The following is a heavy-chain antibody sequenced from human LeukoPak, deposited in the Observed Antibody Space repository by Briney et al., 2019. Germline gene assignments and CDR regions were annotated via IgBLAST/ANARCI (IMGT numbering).Heavy chain of an antibody. V-gene: IGHV3-11*06. J-gene: IGHJ4*02. D-gene: IGHD5-18*01. CDR3: ARGDPIRGYSYGSTDY. CDR2: ISSSSSYI. CDR1: GFTFSDYY. Sequence: PGGSLRLSCAASGFTFSDYYMSWIRQAPGKGLEWVSSISSSSSYIYYADSVKGRFTISRDNSKNTLYLQMNSLRAEDTAVYYCARGDPIRGYSYGSTDYWGQGTLVTVSS.